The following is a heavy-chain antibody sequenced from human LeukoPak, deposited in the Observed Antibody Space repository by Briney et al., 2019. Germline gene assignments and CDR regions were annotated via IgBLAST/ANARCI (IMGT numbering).Heavy chain of an antibody. Sequence: GGSLRLSCAASGFTFSSYGMHWVRQAPGKGLEWVAVISYDGSNKYYADSVKGRFTISRDNAKNSLYLQMNSLRAEDTAVYYCAREGAAAGFDYWGQGTLVTVSS. CDR1: GFTFSSYG. D-gene: IGHD6-13*01. J-gene: IGHJ4*02. CDR3: AREGAAAGFDY. V-gene: IGHV3-30*03. CDR2: ISYDGSNK.